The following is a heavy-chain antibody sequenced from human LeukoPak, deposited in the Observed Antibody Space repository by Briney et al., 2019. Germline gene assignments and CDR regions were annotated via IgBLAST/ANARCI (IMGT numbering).Heavy chain of an antibody. CDR2: IYYSGST. CDR1: GGSISGSSYY. V-gene: IGHV4-39*07. J-gene: IGHJ6*03. D-gene: IGHD2-15*01. Sequence: SETLSLTCTVSGGSISGSSYYWGWIRQPPGKGLEWIGSIYYSGSTYYNPSLKSRVTISVDTSKNQFSLKLSSVTAADTAVYYCARETRYWVGYYYYMDVWGKGTTVTVSS. CDR3: ARETRYWVGYYYYMDV.